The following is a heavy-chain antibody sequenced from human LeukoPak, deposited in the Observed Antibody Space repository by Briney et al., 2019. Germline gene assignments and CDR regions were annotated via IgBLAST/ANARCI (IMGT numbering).Heavy chain of an antibody. D-gene: IGHD7-27*01. CDR3: AKDPELTGDPRFDY. V-gene: IGHV1-69*06. CDR1: GGTFSSYA. Sequence: ASVKGSCKASGGTFSSYAISWVRQAPGQGLEWMGGIIPIFGTANHAQKFQGRVTITADKSTSTAYMELSSLRSEDTAVYYCAKDPELTGDPRFDYWGQGTLVTVSS. CDR2: IIPIFGTA. J-gene: IGHJ4*02.